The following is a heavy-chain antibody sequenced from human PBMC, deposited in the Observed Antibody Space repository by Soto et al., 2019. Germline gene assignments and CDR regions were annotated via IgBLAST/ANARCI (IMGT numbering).Heavy chain of an antibody. Sequence: QVQLVQSGAEVKKPGASVKVSCKASGYTFTGNYIHWVRQAPGQGLEWMGWINPNSGGTNYAQEFQGRVAMTRDTSISTAYMELSRLRSDDTAVYYCAREGTLDYWGPGTLVTVSS. CDR2: INPNSGGT. CDR3: AREGTLDY. V-gene: IGHV1-2*02. CDR1: GYTFTGNY. J-gene: IGHJ4*02. D-gene: IGHD3-10*01.